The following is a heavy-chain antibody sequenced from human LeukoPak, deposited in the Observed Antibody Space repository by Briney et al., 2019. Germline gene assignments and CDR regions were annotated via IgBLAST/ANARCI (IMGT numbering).Heavy chain of an antibody. V-gene: IGHV3-30*02. CDR1: GFTFGDYA. CDR2: IRYDGSNK. D-gene: IGHD3-10*01. CDR3: AKDFIKGIVWFGESPEWFDP. J-gene: IGHJ5*02. Sequence: QTGGSLRLSCTASGFTFGDYAMSWVRQAPGKGLEWVAFIRYDGSNKYYADSVKGRFTISRDNSKNTLYLQMNSLRAEDTAVYYCAKDFIKGIVWFGESPEWFDPWGQGTLVTVSS.